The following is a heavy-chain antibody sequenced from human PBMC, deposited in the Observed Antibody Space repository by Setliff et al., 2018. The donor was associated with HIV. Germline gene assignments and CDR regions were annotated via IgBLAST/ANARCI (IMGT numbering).Heavy chain of an antibody. CDR2: FDPEDGDT. CDR1: GYTLTELT. CDR3: ARDSGTTVRGARAVWFDP. Sequence: ASVKVSCKVSGYTLTELTMHWVRQAPGKGLEWMGRFDPEDGDTLYAQRFQGRVTMTEDSSTDTAYMELGSLTSDDTAVYYCARDSGTTVRGARAVWFDPWGQGTLVTVSS. J-gene: IGHJ5*02. V-gene: IGHV1-24*01. D-gene: IGHD3-10*01.